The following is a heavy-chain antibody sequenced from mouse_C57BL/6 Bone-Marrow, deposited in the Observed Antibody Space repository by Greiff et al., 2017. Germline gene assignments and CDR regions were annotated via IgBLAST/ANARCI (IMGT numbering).Heavy chain of an antibody. CDR2: FYPGSGSI. Sequence: QVQLQQSGAELVKPGASVTLSCKASGYTFTESTIHWVKQRSGQGLEWFGWFYPGSGSIKYNEKFKDKATLTAAKSSSTVSMELSRLTSEDSAIYFCARQKTSLYDYGSGDRYFDYWGQGTTLTVSS. CDR1: GYTFTEST. D-gene: IGHD1-1*01. CDR3: ARQKTSLYDYGSGDRYFDY. J-gene: IGHJ2*01. V-gene: IGHV1-62-2*01.